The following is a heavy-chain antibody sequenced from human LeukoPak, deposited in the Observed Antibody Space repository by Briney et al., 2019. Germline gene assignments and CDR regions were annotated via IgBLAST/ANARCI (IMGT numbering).Heavy chain of an antibody. D-gene: IGHD6-13*01. CDR1: GFTFSSYR. CDR2: IKQDGIGK. J-gene: IGHJ2*01. V-gene: IGHV3-7*01. CDR3: GKDIAAGSTAWYFDL. Sequence: PGGSLRLSCVASGFTFSSYRMSWVRQAPGKGLEWVANIKQDGIGKYYADSAKGRFTISRDNTKNSVYLQMNSLRDEDTAVYYCGKDIAAGSTAWYFDLWGRGTLVTVSS.